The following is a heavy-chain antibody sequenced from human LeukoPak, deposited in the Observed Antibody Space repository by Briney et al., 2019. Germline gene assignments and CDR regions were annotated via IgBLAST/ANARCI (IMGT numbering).Heavy chain of an antibody. D-gene: IGHD5-24*01. CDR1: GYSFTSYW. J-gene: IGHJ4*02. CDR2: IYPGDSDT. CDR3: ARRTVDMAIDY. Sequence: GESLKISRKGSGYSFTSYWIGWVRQMPGKGLELMGIIYPGDSDTIYSPSFHGQVTISADKSISTAYLQWSSLKASDTAMYYCARRTVDMAIDYWGQGTLVTVSS. V-gene: IGHV5-51*01.